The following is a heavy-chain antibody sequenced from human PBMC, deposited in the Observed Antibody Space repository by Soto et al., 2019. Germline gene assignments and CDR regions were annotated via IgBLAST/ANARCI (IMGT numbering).Heavy chain of an antibody. J-gene: IGHJ4*02. Sequence: SVKVSCKASGGTFSSYAISWVRQAPGQGLEWMGGIIPIFGTANYAQKFQGRVTITADESTSTAYMELSSLRSEDTAVYYCVRTYIVLMVYARYDYFDYWGQGTLVTVSS. D-gene: IGHD2-8*01. CDR2: IIPIFGTA. CDR1: GGTFSSYA. V-gene: IGHV1-69*13. CDR3: VRTYIVLMVYARYDYFDY.